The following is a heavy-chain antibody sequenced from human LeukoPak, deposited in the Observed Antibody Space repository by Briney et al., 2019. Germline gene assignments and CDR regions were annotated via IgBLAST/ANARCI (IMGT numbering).Heavy chain of an antibody. CDR3: TRGSSSHQYSFDF. D-gene: IGHD6-19*01. CDR2: TRYDKSNI. J-gene: IGHJ4*02. CDR1: GFTFTSYG. Sequence: PGGSLRLSCAASGFTFTSYGMHWVRQAPGKGLEWVALTRYDKSNIYYADSVKGRFTISRDNSRNTLYLQMSSLRAEDTAVYYCTRGSSSHQYSFDFWGQGTLVTVSS. V-gene: IGHV3-30*02.